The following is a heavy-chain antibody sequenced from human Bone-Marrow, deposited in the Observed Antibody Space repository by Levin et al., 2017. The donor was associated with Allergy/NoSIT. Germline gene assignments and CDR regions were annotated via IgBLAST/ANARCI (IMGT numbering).Heavy chain of an antibody. Sequence: GASVKVSCKVSGNTLTELSMHWVRQAPGKGLEWMGGFDPEDGETIYAQKFQGRVTMTEDTSTDTAHMELSGLRSEDTALYYCATSGQALTVAASYYFDFWGQGTLVTVSS. J-gene: IGHJ4*02. V-gene: IGHV1-24*01. D-gene: IGHD2-15*01. CDR2: FDPEDGET. CDR3: ATSGQALTVAASYYFDF. CDR1: GNTLTELS.